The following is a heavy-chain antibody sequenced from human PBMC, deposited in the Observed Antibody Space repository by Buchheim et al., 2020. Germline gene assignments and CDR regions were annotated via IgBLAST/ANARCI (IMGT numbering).Heavy chain of an antibody. V-gene: IGHV3-30*04. CDR1: GFTFSSYA. J-gene: IGHJ6*02. D-gene: IGHD4-17*01. CDR2: ISYDGSNK. Sequence: QVQLVESGGGVVQPGRSLRLSCAASGFTFSSYAMHWVRQAPGKGLEWVAVISYDGSNKYYEDSVKGRFTIYRDNSKNTLYRQMNSLRAEDTAVYYCASSTVRSRYYYYGMDVWGQGTT. CDR3: ASSTVRSRYYYYGMDV.